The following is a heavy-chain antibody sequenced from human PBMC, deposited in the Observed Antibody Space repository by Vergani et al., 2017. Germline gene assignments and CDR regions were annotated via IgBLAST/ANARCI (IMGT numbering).Heavy chain of an antibody. J-gene: IGHJ4*02. V-gene: IGHV4-61*01. CDR1: GGSVSSGSYY. CDR2: IYYSGST. Sequence: QVQLQESGPGLVKPSETLSLTCTVSGGSVSSGSYYWSWIRQPPGKGLEWIGYIYYSGSTNYNPSLKSRVTISVDTSKNQFSLKLSSVTAADTAVYYCARTHYSSSWYQLLFDYWGQGTLVTVSS. CDR3: ARTHYSSSWYQLLFDY. D-gene: IGHD6-13*01.